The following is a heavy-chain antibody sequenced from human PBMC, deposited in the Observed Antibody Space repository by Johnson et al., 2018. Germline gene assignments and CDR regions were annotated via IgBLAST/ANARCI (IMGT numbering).Heavy chain of an antibody. J-gene: IGHJ1*01. CDR3: GRESGGSYYGDFQH. V-gene: IGHV3-53*01. CDR1: GFTVSSNY. D-gene: IGHD1-26*01. Sequence: VQLVQSGGGLIQPGGSLRLSCAASGFTVSSNYMSWVRQAPGKGLEWVSVIYSGGSTYYADSVKGRFTISRDNSKNSLYLQMNSLRAEDTAVYYWGRESGGSYYGDFQHWGQGTLVTVSS. CDR2: IYSGGST.